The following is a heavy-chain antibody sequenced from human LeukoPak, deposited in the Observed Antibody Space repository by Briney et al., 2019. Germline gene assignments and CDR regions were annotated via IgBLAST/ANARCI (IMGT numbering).Heavy chain of an antibody. J-gene: IGHJ4*02. V-gene: IGHV3-30*02. Sequence: GGSLRLSCVASGFTFSTYGMHWVRQAPGKGLEWVAYIRYDGSSEYLDSVKGRFTISRDNSKNTLYLQMTSLKPEDTAVYYCAKSSTSQVFDYWGQGTLVTVSS. D-gene: IGHD2-2*01. CDR2: IRYDGSSE. CDR1: GFTFSTYG. CDR3: AKSSTSQVFDY.